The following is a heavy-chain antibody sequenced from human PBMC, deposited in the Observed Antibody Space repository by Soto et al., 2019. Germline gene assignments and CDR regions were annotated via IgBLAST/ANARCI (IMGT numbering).Heavy chain of an antibody. CDR2: IYYSGST. CDR3: ARNRRTNSWYAFDI. J-gene: IGHJ3*02. Sequence: QVQLQESGPGLVKPSDTLSLTCAVSGYSIRSSNWWCWIRQPPGKGLEWIGYIYYSGSTYYNPSLKSRVTMSVDTSKNQFSLKLSSVTAVDTAVYYCARNRRTNSWYAFDIWGQGTMVTVSS. D-gene: IGHD6-13*01. V-gene: IGHV4-28*01. CDR1: GYSIRSSNW.